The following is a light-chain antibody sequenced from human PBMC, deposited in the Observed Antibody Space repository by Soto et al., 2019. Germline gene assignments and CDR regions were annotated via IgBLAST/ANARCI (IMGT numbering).Light chain of an antibody. CDR1: QGISTY. CDR2: KAS. J-gene: IGKJ1*01. CDR3: QHYNSYSEA. Sequence: DVQMTQCPSSLSAAVVDIVTITCLASQGISTYLNWYQQKPGKAPKLLIYKASTLKSGVPSRFSGSGSGTEFTLTISSLQPDDFATYYCQHYNSYSEAFGQGTKVDIK. V-gene: IGKV1-5*03.